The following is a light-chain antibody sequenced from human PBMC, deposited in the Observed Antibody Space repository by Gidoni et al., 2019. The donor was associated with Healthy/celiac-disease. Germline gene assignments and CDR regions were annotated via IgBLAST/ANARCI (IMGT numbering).Light chain of an antibody. Sequence: SYVLTQPPSVSVAPGKTAWITCGGNNIGSKSVHWYQQKPGQAPVLVIYYDSDRPSGIPERFSGSNSGNTATLTISRVEAGDEADYYCQVWDSSSDWVFGGGTKLTVL. V-gene: IGLV3-21*04. CDR3: QVWDSSSDWV. CDR1: NIGSKS. J-gene: IGLJ3*02. CDR2: YDS.